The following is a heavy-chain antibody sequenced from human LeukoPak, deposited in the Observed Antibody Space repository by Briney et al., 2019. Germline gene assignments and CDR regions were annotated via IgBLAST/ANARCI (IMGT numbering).Heavy chain of an antibody. Sequence: SEALSLTCTVSGGSISSYYWSWIRQPPGKGLEWIGYIYYSGSTNYNPSLKSRVTISVDTSKNQFSLNLNSVTAPDTPVYYCARRYSTSPWYPGSWGQGTLVTVSS. CDR2: IYYSGST. CDR3: ARRYSTSPWYPGS. D-gene: IGHD2-2*01. J-gene: IGHJ5*02. CDR1: GGSISSYY. V-gene: IGHV4-59*12.